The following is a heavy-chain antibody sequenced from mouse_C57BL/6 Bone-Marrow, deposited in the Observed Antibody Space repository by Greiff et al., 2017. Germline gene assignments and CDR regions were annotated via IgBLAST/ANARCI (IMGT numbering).Heavy chain of an antibody. CDR2: IYPGSGST. J-gene: IGHJ2*01. CDR3: ARREHSIVF. CDR1: GYTFTSYW. V-gene: IGHV1-55*01. Sequence: QVQLQQPGAELVKPGASVKMSCKASGYTFTSYWITWVKQRPGQGLEWIGDIYPGSGSTNYNEKFKSKATLTVDNASSTAYMQLSSLTSEDSAVYYGARREHSIVFWGQGTTLTVSS. D-gene: IGHD2-10*02.